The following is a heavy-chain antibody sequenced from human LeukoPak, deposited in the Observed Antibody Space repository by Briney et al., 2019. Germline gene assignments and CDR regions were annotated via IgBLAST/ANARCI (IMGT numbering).Heavy chain of an antibody. Sequence: SETLSLTCAVYGGSFSGYYWSWIRQPPGKGLEWIGEINHSGSTNYNPSLKSRVTISVDTSKNQFSLKLSSVTAADTAVYYCARVGGTNYYYYGMDVWGQGTTVTVSS. CDR3: ARVGGTNYYYYGMDV. D-gene: IGHD1-26*01. V-gene: IGHV4-34*01. CDR2: INHSGST. CDR1: GGSFSGYY. J-gene: IGHJ6*02.